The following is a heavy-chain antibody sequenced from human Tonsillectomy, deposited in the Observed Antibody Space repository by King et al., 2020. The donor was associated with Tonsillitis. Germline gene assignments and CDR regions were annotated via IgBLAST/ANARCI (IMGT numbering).Heavy chain of an antibody. Sequence: QLVQSGAEVKKPGASVKVSCKASGYTFTGYYMHWVRQAPGQGLEWMGWINPNSGGTNYAQKFQGRVTMTRDTSISTAYMELSRLRSDDTAVYYCASTYKYDFWSVQPQQNWYFYLWGRGTLVTVSS. CDR1: GYTFTGYY. CDR2: INPNSGGT. CDR3: ASTYKYDFWSVQPQQNWYFYL. D-gene: IGHD3-3*01. J-gene: IGHJ2*01. V-gene: IGHV1-2*02.